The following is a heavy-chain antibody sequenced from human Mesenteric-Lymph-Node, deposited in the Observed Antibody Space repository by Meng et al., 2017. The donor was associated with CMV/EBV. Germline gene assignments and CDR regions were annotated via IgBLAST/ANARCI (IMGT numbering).Heavy chain of an antibody. Sequence: SGGSISSGGYCWNWIPQHPGKGLEWIGYIYYSGSTYYIPSLKSRVTISVDTSKNQFSLKLSSVTAADTAVYYCARGGGYSGYGANYWGQGTLVTVSS. V-gene: IGHV4-31*02. CDR1: GGSISSGGYC. J-gene: IGHJ4*02. CDR3: ARGGGYSGYGANY. D-gene: IGHD5-12*01. CDR2: IYYSGST.